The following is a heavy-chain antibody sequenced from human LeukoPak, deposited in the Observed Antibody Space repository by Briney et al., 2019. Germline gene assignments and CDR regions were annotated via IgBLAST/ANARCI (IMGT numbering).Heavy chain of an antibody. V-gene: IGHV4-59*01. Sequence: SETLSLTCTVSGGSISSYYWSWIRQPPGKGLEWIGYIYYSGSTNYNPSLKSRVTISVVTSKNQFSLKLSSVTAADTAVYYCARGGTWIQLWFFDYWGQGTLVTVSS. CDR1: GGSISSYY. J-gene: IGHJ4*02. CDR2: IYYSGST. D-gene: IGHD5-18*01. CDR3: ARGGTWIQLWFFDY.